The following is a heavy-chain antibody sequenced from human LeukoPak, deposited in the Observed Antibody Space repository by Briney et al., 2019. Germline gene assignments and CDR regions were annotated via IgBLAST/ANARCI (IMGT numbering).Heavy chain of an antibody. D-gene: IGHD6-25*01. Sequence: SETLSLTCTVSGGSISTYYWSWIRQPPGKGLEWIGYIYYSGSTSYSPSLKSRVTISVDTSKNQFSLKLSSVAAADTAVYYCARHAAHRNFDYWGQGTLVTVSS. J-gene: IGHJ4*02. V-gene: IGHV4-59*08. CDR3: ARHAAHRNFDY. CDR2: IYYSGST. CDR1: GGSISTYY.